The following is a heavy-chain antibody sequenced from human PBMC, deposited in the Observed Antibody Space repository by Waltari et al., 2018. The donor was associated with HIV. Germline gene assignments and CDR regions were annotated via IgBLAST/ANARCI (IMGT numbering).Heavy chain of an antibody. J-gene: IGHJ6*02. CDR3: TRGWTTRYYYGLDV. Sequence: QVQLVQSGAEVKKPGASVKVSWRDSQYSITAFEINWVRKATGQGLEWMGWMNPKSGNTGYAEKFQGRVTMTRNTSTDTAYMELSSLRSDDTAMYYCTRGWTTRYYYGLDVWGQGTTVIVSS. D-gene: IGHD4-17*01. CDR1: QYSITAFE. V-gene: IGHV1-8*01. CDR2: MNPKSGNT.